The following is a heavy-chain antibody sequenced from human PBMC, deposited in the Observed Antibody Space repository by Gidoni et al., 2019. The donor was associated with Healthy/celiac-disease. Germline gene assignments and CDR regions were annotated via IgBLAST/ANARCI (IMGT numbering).Heavy chain of an antibody. D-gene: IGHD3-10*01. V-gene: IGHV3-9*01. Sequence: EVQLVESGGGLVQPGRSLRLSCAASGFTFDDYAMHWVRQAPGKGLEWVSGISWNSGSIGYADSVKGRFTISRDNAKNSLYLQMNSLRAEDTALYYCAKDGGMVRGVIDWYFDLWGRGTLVTVSS. CDR3: AKDGGMVRGVIDWYFDL. CDR1: GFTFDDYA. J-gene: IGHJ2*01. CDR2: ISWNSGSI.